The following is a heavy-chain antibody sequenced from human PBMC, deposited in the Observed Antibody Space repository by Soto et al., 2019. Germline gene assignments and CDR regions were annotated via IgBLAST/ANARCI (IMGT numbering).Heavy chain of an antibody. D-gene: IGHD4-17*01. CDR1: GYTFTSYD. J-gene: IGHJ4*02. CDR2: MNPNNGNI. V-gene: IGHV1-8*01. CDR3: AREFSDYAGY. Sequence: QVQLVQSGAEVKKPGASVKVSCKTSGYTFTSYDINWVRRAAGQGLEWMGWMNPNNGNIAYAQKFQGRVTMTRDTSISTAYMELTSLRSEDTAVYYCAREFSDYAGYWGQGTLVTVSS.